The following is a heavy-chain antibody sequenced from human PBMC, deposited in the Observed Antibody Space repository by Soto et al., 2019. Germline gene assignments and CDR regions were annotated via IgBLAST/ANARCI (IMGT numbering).Heavy chain of an antibody. CDR2: ISPNNGGT. V-gene: IGHV1-2*02. CDR3: ARDTASQPPPSDCPTPPVTARV. J-gene: IGHJ3*01. D-gene: IGHD2-21*02. Sequence: VRQSPGQELGWMGWISPNNGGTNYAQKFQGRVTMTRDTSISTAYTELSSLRSDDMATYYCARDTASQPPPSDCPTPPVTARVW.